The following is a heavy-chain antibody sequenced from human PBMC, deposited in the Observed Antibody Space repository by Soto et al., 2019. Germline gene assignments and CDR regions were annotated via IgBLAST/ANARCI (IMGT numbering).Heavy chain of an antibody. CDR1: GGSISSSSYY. CDR3: ARHWRIVATIRYFDY. Sequence: PSETLSLTCTVSGGSISSSSYYWGWIRQPPGKGLEWIGSIYYSGSTYYNPSLKSRVTISVDTSKNQFSLKLSSVTAADTAVYYCARHWRIVATIRYFDYWGQGTLVTVSS. V-gene: IGHV4-39*01. D-gene: IGHD5-12*01. J-gene: IGHJ4*02. CDR2: IYYSGST.